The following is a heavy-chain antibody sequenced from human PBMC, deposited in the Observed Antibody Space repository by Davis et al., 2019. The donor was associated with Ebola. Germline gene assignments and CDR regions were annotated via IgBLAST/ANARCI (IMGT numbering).Heavy chain of an antibody. J-gene: IGHJ6*03. CDR3: AKASGDYVWGRFYYYYYMDV. D-gene: IGHD3-16*01. V-gene: IGHV3-9*01. CDR2: ISWNSGSI. Sequence: SLKISCAASGFTFDDYAMHWVRQAPGKGLEWVSGISWNSGSIGYADSVKGRFTISRDNAKNTLYLQMNSLRAEDTAVYYCAKASGDYVWGRFYYYYYMDVWGKGTTVTVSS. CDR1: GFTFDDYA.